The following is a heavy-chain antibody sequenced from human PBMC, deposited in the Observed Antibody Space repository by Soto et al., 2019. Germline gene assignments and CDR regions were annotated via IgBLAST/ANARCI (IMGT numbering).Heavy chain of an antibody. CDR1: AFTFSNYA. CDR3: ARDGPHGSSWSPRLDY. J-gene: IGHJ4*02. D-gene: IGHD6-13*01. CDR2: ISGSGGAT. Sequence: EVQLLESGGGLVQPGGSLRLSCAASAFTFSNYAMSWVRQAPGKGLEWVSTISGSGGATYYADSVKGRFTISRDNFKNTLYLQMNSLRAEDTAVYYCARDGPHGSSWSPRLDYWGQGTLVTVSS. V-gene: IGHV3-23*01.